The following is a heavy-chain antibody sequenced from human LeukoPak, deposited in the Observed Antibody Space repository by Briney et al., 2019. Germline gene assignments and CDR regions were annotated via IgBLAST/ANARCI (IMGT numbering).Heavy chain of an antibody. CDR3: ARDATYYYDSSGTDY. Sequence: GGSLRLSCAASGFTFSDYYMSWIRQAPGKGLEWVSYISSGSTIYYADSVKGRFTISRDNAKNSLYLQMNSLRAEDTAVYYCARDATYYYDSSGTDYWGQGTLVTVSS. J-gene: IGHJ4*02. CDR1: GFTFSDYY. D-gene: IGHD3-22*01. V-gene: IGHV3-11*01. CDR2: ISSGSTI.